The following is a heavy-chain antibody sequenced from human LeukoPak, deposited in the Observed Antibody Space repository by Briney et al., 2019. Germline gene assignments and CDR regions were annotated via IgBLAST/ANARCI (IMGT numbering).Heavy chain of an antibody. J-gene: IGHJ4*02. CDR3: ARREYYFDY. CDR2: IYHSGST. Sequence: PSETLSLTCAVSGDSISSGAYSWSWLRQPPGKGREWIGNIYHSGSTYYNPSLKGRVTISVDRSKNHFSLKLTSVTAADTAVYYCARREYYFDYWGQGTLVTVSS. CDR1: GDSISSGAYS. V-gene: IGHV4-30-2*01. D-gene: IGHD3-10*01.